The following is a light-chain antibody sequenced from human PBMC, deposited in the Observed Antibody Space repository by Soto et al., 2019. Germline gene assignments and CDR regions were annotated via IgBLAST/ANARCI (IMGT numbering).Light chain of an antibody. CDR2: EGS. CDR3: SSYSTASKGVL. CDR1: SSDVGGYIY. J-gene: IGLJ2*01. Sequence: QSALTQPAYVSGSPGQSITISCTGNSSDVGGYIYVSWFQHHPGKAPKLMIYEGSNRPSGVSNRFSGSRSDNTASLTISGLQTEDEAISYCSSYSTASKGVLFGGGTKLTVL. V-gene: IGLV2-14*01.